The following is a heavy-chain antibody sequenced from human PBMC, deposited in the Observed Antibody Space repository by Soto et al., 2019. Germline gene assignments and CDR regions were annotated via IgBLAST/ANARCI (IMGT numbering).Heavy chain of an antibody. D-gene: IGHD3-16*02. J-gene: IGHJ3*02. Sequence: ASVKVSCTASGYTFTNSGISWVRQAPGQGLEWMGWINAGNGNTKYSQKFQGRVTITRDTSASTAYMELSSLRSEDTAVYYCARDLDTYYDYVWGSYRQDAFDIWGQGTMVTVSS. CDR1: GYTFTNSG. CDR2: INAGNGNT. V-gene: IGHV1-3*01. CDR3: ARDLDTYYDYVWGSYRQDAFDI.